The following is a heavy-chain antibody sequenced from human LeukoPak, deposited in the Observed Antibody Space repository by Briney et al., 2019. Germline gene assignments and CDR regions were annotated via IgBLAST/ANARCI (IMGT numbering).Heavy chain of an antibody. V-gene: IGHV4-4*07. CDR1: NDSITKSY. J-gene: IGHJ6*03. Sequence: SETLSHACTISNDSITKSYWNWVRQPAGKGLEWIGRIYPSGSTNYNPSLKSRVTLSLDTSKNQFSLSLTSVTAADTAVYYCVRELKPPAGYYYFYLLDVWGRGTTVTVSS. D-gene: IGHD2-2*01. CDR3: VRELKPPAGYYYFYLLDV. CDR2: IYPSGST.